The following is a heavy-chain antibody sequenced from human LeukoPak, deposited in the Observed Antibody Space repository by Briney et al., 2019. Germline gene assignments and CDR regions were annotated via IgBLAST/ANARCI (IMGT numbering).Heavy chain of an antibody. CDR3: ARDLGRRCSGGRCYYYYNYMDV. V-gene: IGHV1-18*01. CDR2: ISGYNGNT. Sequence: ASVKVSCKASGYTFTSYGISWVRQAPGRGLEWMGWISGYNGNTNYAQKLQGRVTMTTDTSTSTAYMELRSPRSDDTAVYYCARDLGRRCSGGRCYYYYNYMDVWGKGTTVTISS. CDR1: GYTFTSYG. J-gene: IGHJ6*03. D-gene: IGHD2-15*01.